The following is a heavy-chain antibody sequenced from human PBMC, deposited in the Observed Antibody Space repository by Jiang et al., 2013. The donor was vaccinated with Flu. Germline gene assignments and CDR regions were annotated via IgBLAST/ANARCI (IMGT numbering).Heavy chain of an antibody. Sequence: VLLKPSETLSLTCTVSGGSISTFYWNWIRQSPGKGLEWVGYIHYSGYTNANPSLRSRVTLSLDTPRNQFSLNLKSVTTADTAVYYCVRGLGGDTGSFPYHFDHWGQGTLVAVSS. CDR2: IHYSGYT. CDR1: GGSISTFY. CDR3: VRGLGGDTGSFPYHFDH. V-gene: IGHV4-59*01. J-gene: IGHJ4*02. D-gene: IGHD1-26*01.